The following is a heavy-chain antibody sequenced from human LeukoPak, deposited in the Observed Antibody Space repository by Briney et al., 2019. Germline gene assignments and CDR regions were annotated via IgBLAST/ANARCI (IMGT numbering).Heavy chain of an antibody. V-gene: IGHV1-69*05. CDR1: GYTFTSYG. D-gene: IGHD4-17*01. J-gene: IGHJ4*02. CDR3: ARGSVTTLSY. CDR2: IIPIFGTA. Sequence: SVKVSCKASGYTFTSYGISWVRQAPGQGLEWMGRIIPIFGTANYAQKFQGRVTITTDESTSTAYMELSSLRSEDTAVYYCARGSVTTLSYWGQGTLVTVSS.